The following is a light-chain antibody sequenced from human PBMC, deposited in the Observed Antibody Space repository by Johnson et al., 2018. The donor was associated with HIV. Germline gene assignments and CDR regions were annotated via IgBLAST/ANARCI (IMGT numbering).Light chain of an antibody. CDR1: VSNIESYF. Sequence: QPVLTQPPSVSAAPGQTVNISCSGNVSNIESYFVSWYQQLPGAAPTLLIYEDNKRPSGIPDRFSGSKSGATATLGITGLQTGDEADYYCGIWDAGLSPLYGCGTGTTITVL. CDR3: GIWDAGLSPLYG. J-gene: IGLJ1*01. V-gene: IGLV1-51*02. CDR2: EDN.